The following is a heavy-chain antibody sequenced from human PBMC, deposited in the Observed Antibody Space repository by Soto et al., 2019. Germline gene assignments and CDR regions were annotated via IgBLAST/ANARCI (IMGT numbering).Heavy chain of an antibody. CDR3: ARHPGIAAAGTGADNWFDP. J-gene: IGHJ5*02. V-gene: IGHV4-59*08. CDR2: IYYSGST. CDR1: GGSIRSYY. D-gene: IGHD6-13*01. Sequence: SETLSLTCTVSGGSIRSYYWSWIRQPPGKGLEWIGYIYYSGSTDYNPSLKSRVTISVDTSKNQFSLKLSSVTAADTAVYYCARHPGIAAAGTGADNWFDPWGQGTLVTVSS.